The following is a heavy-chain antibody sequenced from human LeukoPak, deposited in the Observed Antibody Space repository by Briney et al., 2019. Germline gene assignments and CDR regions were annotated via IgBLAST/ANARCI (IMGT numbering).Heavy chain of an antibody. V-gene: IGHV4-59*08. D-gene: IGHD3-9*01. CDR3: ARHVEPLYDILTGFYYYYGMDV. CDR1: GGSISSYY. Sequence: SETLSLTCTASGGSISSYYWSWIRQPPGKGLEWIGYIYYSGSTNYNPSLKSRVTISVDTSKNQFSLKLSSVTAADTAVYYCARHVEPLYDILTGFYYYYGMDVWGQGTTVTVSS. J-gene: IGHJ6*02. CDR2: IYYSGST.